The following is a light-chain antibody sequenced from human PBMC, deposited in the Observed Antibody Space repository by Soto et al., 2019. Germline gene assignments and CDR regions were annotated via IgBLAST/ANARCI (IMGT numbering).Light chain of an antibody. CDR2: GVS. Sequence: EIVLTQSPGTLSLSPGERATLSCRASQTINSNYLVWFQQKPGQAPRLLIYGVSSRATGIPDRFSGSGSGPDFTLTISRLEPEDFAVYYCQQYSSSPVTFGGGTKVDIK. CDR3: QQYSSSPVT. CDR1: QTINSNY. V-gene: IGKV3-20*01. J-gene: IGKJ4*01.